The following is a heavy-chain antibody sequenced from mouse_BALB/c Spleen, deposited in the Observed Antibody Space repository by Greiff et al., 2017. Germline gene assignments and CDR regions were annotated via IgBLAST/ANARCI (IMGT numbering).Heavy chain of an antibody. CDR3: ARRRGITTSYAMDY. CDR1: GFTFSSFG. V-gene: IGHV5-17*02. D-gene: IGHD2-4*01. CDR2: ISSGSSTI. Sequence: DVKLVESGGGLVQPGGSRKLSCAASGFTFSSFGMHWVRQAPEKGLEWVAYISSGSSTIYYADTVKGRFTISRDNPKNTLFLQMTSLRSEDTAMYYCARRRGITTSYAMDYWGQGTSVTVSS. J-gene: IGHJ4*01.